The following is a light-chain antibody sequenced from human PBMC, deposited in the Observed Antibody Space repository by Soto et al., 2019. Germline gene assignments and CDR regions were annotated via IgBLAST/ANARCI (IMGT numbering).Light chain of an antibody. Sequence: EIVMTQSPATLSVSPGERATLSCRASQRVSSYLAWYQQKPGQAPRLLIYGTSTRATGIPARFSGSGSGTEFTLTISSLQSEDFAVYYCQQYNNWPLTFGAGTKVEIK. CDR3: QQYNNWPLT. CDR2: GTS. V-gene: IGKV3-15*01. CDR1: QRVSSY. J-gene: IGKJ4*01.